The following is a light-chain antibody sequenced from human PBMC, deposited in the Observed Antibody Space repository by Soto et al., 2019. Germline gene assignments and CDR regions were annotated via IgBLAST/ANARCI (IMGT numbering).Light chain of an antibody. J-gene: IGLJ3*02. V-gene: IGLV6-57*03. CDR1: SGSIASNY. Sequence: NFMLTQPQSLSESPGKTVTISCTRSSGSIASNYVQWYQQRPGSAPTTVIFENDERPSGVPDRFSGSIDSSSNSASLTISGLKTEDEADYYFQSYDAANHWVFGGGTQLTVL. CDR2: END. CDR3: QSYDAANHWV.